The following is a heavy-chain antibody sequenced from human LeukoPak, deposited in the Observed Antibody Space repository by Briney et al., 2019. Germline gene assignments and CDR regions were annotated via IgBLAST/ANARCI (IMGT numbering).Heavy chain of an antibody. V-gene: IGHV3-30*03. CDR1: GVTFSSYG. Sequence: GGSLRLSCAASGVTFSSYGMHWVRQAPGKGLEWVALISSDGSDKLYGDSVKGRFTISRGDSKSTLYLQMNSLRAEDTAVYYCTTKVIRGNSGDDYDDWGQGTLVTVSS. D-gene: IGHD5-12*01. CDR2: ISSDGSDK. CDR3: TTKVIRGNSGDDYDD. J-gene: IGHJ4*02.